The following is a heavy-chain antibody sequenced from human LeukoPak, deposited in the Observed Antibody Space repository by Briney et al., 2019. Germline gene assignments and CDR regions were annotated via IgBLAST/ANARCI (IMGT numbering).Heavy chain of an antibody. D-gene: IGHD3-10*01. CDR2: IYYSGST. Sequence: SETLSLTCTVSGSSISSYYWSWIRQPPGKGLEWIGYIYYSGSTNYSPSLKSRVTISVDTSKNQFSLKLSSVTAADTAVYYCARDLPGGPWGQGTLVTVSS. V-gene: IGHV4-59*01. J-gene: IGHJ5*02. CDR3: ARDLPGGP. CDR1: GSSISSYY.